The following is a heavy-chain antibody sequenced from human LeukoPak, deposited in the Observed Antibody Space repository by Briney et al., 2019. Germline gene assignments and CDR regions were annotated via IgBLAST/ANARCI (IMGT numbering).Heavy chain of an antibody. J-gene: IGHJ4*02. D-gene: IGHD3-10*01. V-gene: IGHV3-21*01. CDR3: ARGDRNYYGSGSYYNLTDY. CDR2: ISSSSSYI. CDR1: GFTFSSYS. Sequence: GGSLRLSCAASGFTFSSYSMNWVRQAPGKGLEWVSSISSSSSYIYYADSVKGRFTISRDNAKNSLYLQMNSLRAEDTAVYYCARGDRNYYGSGSYYNLTDYWGQGTLVTVSS.